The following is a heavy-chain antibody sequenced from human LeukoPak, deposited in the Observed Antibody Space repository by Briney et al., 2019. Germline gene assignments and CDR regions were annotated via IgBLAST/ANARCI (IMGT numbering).Heavy chain of an antibody. D-gene: IGHD3-10*01. CDR2: INPSGGST. Sequence: ASVKVSCKASGYTFTSYYMHWVRQAPGQGLEWMGIINPSGGSTSYAQKFQGRVTMTRDTSTSTVYMELSSLRSEDTAVYYCARGDSYLSPKEIYYYGSGSYYKGAFDIWGQGTMVTVSS. J-gene: IGHJ3*02. CDR3: ARGDSYLSPKEIYYYGSGSYYKGAFDI. CDR1: GYTFTSYY. V-gene: IGHV1-46*01.